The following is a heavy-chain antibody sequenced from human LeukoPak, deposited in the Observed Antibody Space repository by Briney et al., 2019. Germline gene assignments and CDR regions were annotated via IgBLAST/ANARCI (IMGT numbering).Heavy chain of an antibody. Sequence: SETLSLTCAVYGGSFSGYYWSWIHQPPGKGLEWIGEINHSGSTNYNPSLKSRVTISVDTSKNQFSLKLSSVTAADTAVYYCAREISTADSSSAFDYWGQGTLVTVSS. CDR2: INHSGST. D-gene: IGHD6-6*01. V-gene: IGHV4-34*01. J-gene: IGHJ4*02. CDR1: GGSFSGYY. CDR3: AREISTADSSSAFDY.